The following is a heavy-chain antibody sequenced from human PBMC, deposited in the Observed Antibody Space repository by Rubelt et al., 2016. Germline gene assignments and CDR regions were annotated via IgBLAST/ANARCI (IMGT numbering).Heavy chain of an antibody. Sequence: ISWVRQMPGKGLEWMGRIDPSESYTNYSPSFQGHVTISADKSISTAYLQWSSLKVSDTAMYYCARRYSSSRSYYYGMDVWGQGTTVTVSS. CDR3: ARRYSSSRSYYYGMDV. V-gene: IGHV5-10-1*01. CDR2: IDPSESYT. D-gene: IGHD6-6*01. J-gene: IGHJ6*02.